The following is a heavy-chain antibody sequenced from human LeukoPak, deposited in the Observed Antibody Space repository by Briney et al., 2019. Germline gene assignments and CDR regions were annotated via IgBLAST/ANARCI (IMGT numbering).Heavy chain of an antibody. CDR1: GDSINNYY. CDR2: THYTGNT. Sequence: SETLSLTCSVSGDSINNYYWNWIRQLPGKELEWIAYTHYTGNTKSNPSLKSRVTTSVDTSKSQFSLKLSSVTAADTAVYYCAKWSSTLKAFDFWGQGILVIVSS. V-gene: IGHV4-59*08. CDR3: AKWSSTLKAFDF. J-gene: IGHJ4*02. D-gene: IGHD2-8*01.